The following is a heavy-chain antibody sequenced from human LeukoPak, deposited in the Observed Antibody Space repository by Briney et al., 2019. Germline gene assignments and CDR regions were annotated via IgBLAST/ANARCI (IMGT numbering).Heavy chain of an antibody. CDR2: IWYDGSNK. J-gene: IGHJ4*02. V-gene: IGHV3-30*02. D-gene: IGHD6-13*01. CDR1: GFTFSSYA. CDR3: AKDRSSSWSFDD. Sequence: GGPLRLSCAASGFTFSSYAMHWVRQAPGKGLEWVAVIWYDGSNKYYADSVKGRFTISRDNSKNTLYLQMNSLRADDTALYYCAKDRSSSWSFDDWGQGTLVAVSS.